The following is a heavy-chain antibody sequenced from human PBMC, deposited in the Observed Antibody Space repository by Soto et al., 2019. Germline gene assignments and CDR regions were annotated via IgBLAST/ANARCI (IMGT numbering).Heavy chain of an antibody. Sequence: PGESLKISCKGPGYNFNTYWIGWVRQMPGKGLEWMALIYPGDSDTRYSPSFEGQVTLSVDRSISTAYLQWSSLKASDTAIYYCATSNVSYVDIVSSTTRGYFDLWGQGTLVTVSS. CDR1: GYNFNTYW. CDR3: ATSNVSYVDIVSSTTRGYFDL. CDR2: IYPGDSDT. V-gene: IGHV5-51*01. J-gene: IGHJ4*02. D-gene: IGHD5-12*01.